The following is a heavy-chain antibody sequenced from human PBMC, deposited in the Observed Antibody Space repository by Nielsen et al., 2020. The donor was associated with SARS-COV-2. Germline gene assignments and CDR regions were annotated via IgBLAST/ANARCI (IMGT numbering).Heavy chain of an antibody. CDR1: GGTFSSYA. CDR2: IIPILGIA. J-gene: IGHJ4*02. Sequence: SVKVSCKASGGTFSSYAISWVRQAPGQGLEWMGRIIPILGIANYAQKFQGRVTITADKSTSTAYMELSSLRSEDTAVYYCARVIAVAGTGEIDYWGQGTLVTVSS. CDR3: ARVIAVAGTGEIDY. D-gene: IGHD6-19*01. V-gene: IGHV1-69*04.